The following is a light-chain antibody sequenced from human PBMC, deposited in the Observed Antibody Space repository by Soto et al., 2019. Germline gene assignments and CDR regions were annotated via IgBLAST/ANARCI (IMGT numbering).Light chain of an antibody. CDR3: QTWGTGPHVG. J-gene: IGLJ2*01. V-gene: IGLV4-69*01. CDR1: SGHNTYV. CDR2: VNRDGTH. Sequence: QSVLTQSPSASASLGASVKLTCSLSSGHNTYVIAWHQQQPEKGPRYLMKVNRDGTHSKGDGIPDRFSGSRSGAERYLTISIRQCEDEADYYWQTWGTGPHVGFGGGTKRT.